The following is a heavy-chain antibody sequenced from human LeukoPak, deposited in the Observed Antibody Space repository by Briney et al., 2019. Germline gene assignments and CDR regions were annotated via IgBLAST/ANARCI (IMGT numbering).Heavy chain of an antibody. Sequence: PGGSLRLSCAASGFTFSSYGMHWVRQAPGKGLEWVAVTWYDGRNNYYAASVKGRFTISRDDSKTTVYLLMNSLRAEDTAVYYCAQENYYDTSAYLDNWGQGTLVTVSS. D-gene: IGHD3-22*01. V-gene: IGHV3-33*06. J-gene: IGHJ4*02. CDR1: GFTFSSYG. CDR2: TWYDGRNN. CDR3: AQENYYDTSAYLDN.